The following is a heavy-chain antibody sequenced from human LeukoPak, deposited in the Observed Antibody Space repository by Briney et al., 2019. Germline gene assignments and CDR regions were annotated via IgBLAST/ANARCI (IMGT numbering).Heavy chain of an antibody. CDR3: ASRSSGYSSGRLVFDY. CDR1: GGSISNSGYY. V-gene: IGHV4-39*01. Sequence: PSETLSLTCSVPGGSISNSGYYWGWIRQPPGKGLEWIGSIYYSGSTYYNPSLKSRVTISVDTSKNQFSLKLSSVTAADTAVYYCASRSSGYSSGRLVFDYWGQGTLVTVSS. CDR2: IYYSGST. D-gene: IGHD6-19*01. J-gene: IGHJ4*02.